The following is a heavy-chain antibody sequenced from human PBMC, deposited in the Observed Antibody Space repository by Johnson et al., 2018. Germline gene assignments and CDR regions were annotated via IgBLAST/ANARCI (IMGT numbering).Heavy chain of an antibody. V-gene: IGHV3-9*01. CDR3: ARYSSSSPDAFDI. Sequence: DSVKGRFTISRDNAKNSLYLQMNSLRPEDTALYYCARYSSSSPDAFDIWGQGTMVTVSS. J-gene: IGHJ3*02. D-gene: IGHD6-6*01.